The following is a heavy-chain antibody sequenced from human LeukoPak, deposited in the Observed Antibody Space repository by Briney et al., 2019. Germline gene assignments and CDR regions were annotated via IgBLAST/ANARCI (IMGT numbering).Heavy chain of an antibody. CDR1: GFTFSDYY. CDR3: AREVRVILLYYYYYMDV. D-gene: IGHD3-10*01. CDR2: ISSSGSTI. V-gene: IGHV3-11*04. Sequence: PGGSLRLSCAASGFTFSDYYMSWIRQAPGKGLEWVSYISSSGSTIYYADSVKGRFTISRDNAKNSLYLQMNSLRAEDTAVYYCAREVRVILLYYYYYMDVWGKGTTVTVSS. J-gene: IGHJ6*03.